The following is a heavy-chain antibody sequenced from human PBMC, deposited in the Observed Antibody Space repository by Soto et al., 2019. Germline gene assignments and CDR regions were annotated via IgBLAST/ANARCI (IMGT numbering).Heavy chain of an antibody. CDR1: GGSISSISNHY. V-gene: IGHV4-4*09. CDR2: ISKSGSI. CDR3: TTQGFGTLHGLVDV. D-gene: IGHD3-10*01. J-gene: IGHJ6*02. Sequence: QVQLQESGPGLVKPSETLSLTCTVSGGSISSISNHYCSWIRQPPGKGLEWIGYISKSGSISYNPSLQSRVIISVDTSTNQVSLNLASVTAADTAVYYCTTQGFGTLHGLVDVWGQGTTVTVSS.